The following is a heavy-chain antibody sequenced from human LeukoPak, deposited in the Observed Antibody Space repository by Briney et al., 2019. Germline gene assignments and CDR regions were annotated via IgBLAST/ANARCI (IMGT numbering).Heavy chain of an antibody. CDR3: ARDLAAVPAGLPAPGSP. D-gene: IGHD6-13*01. V-gene: IGHV3-53*01. CDR1: GLSVNDNY. CDR2: IYSGGTT. J-gene: IGHJ3*01. Sequence: PGGSLRLSCVASGLSVNDNYISWVRQGPGKGLEWVSVIYSGGTTHYAESVKGRFTISRDISKNTVYLQMNSLRVEDTAMYYCARDLAAVPAGLPAPGSPWGQGTMVSVSS.